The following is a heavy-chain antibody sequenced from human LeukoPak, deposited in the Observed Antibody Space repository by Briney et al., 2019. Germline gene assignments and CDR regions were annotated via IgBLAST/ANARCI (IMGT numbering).Heavy chain of an antibody. CDR1: GFTFSSYV. D-gene: IGHD3-3*01. Sequence: GGSLRLSCAASGFTFSSYVMSWVRQAPGKGLEWVSTISGSGGSTYYADSVKGRFTISRDNSKNTLYLQMNSLRAEDTAVYYCASVHYDFWSGYFSWGQGTLVTVSS. V-gene: IGHV3-23*01. CDR3: ASVHYDFWSGYFS. J-gene: IGHJ5*02. CDR2: ISGSGGST.